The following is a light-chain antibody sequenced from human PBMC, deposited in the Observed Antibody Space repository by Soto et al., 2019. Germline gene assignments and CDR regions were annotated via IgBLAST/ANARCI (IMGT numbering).Light chain of an antibody. Sequence: EIVLTQSPGTLSLSPGERATLSCRASQSVSSSYLAWYRQKPGQAPRLLIYGTSSRTTGIPDRFSGSGSGTDFTLTISRLEPEVFAVYYCQQYGSSPPVTFGGGTKVEIK. CDR3: QQYGSSPPVT. V-gene: IGKV3-20*01. J-gene: IGKJ4*01. CDR2: GTS. CDR1: QSVSSSY.